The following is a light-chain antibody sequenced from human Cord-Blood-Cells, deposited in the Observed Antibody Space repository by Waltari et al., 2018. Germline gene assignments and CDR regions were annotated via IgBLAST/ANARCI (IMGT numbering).Light chain of an antibody. Sequence: QSALTQPASVSGSPAKPITIACTAPSSDFGGYTYVSCYQQHSGNAPKLMIYDVSNRPSGVSKRFSGSKSGNTASLTISGLQAEDEAYYYCSSYTSSSTYVVFGGGTKLTVL. J-gene: IGLJ2*01. CDR2: DVS. CDR3: SSYTSSSTYVV. CDR1: SSDFGGYTY. V-gene: IGLV2-14*01.